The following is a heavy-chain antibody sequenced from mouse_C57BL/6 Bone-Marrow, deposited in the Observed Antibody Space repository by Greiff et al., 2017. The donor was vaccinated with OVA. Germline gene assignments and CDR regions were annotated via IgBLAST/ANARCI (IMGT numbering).Heavy chain of an antibody. Sequence: QVQLQQPGAELVMPGASVKLSCTASGYTFTSYWMHWVQQRPGQGLEWIGEIDPYDSYSKYNQKFKGKSTLTVDKSSSTAYIHLSSLTSEDSAVYYCARMGTFPWFAYWGQGILVTVSA. CDR1: GYTFTSYW. V-gene: IGHV1-69*01. CDR3: ARMGTFPWFAY. D-gene: IGHD3-3*01. J-gene: IGHJ3*01. CDR2: IDPYDSYS.